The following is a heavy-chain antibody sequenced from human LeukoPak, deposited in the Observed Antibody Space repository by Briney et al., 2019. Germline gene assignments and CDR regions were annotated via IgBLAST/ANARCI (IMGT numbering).Heavy chain of an antibody. CDR1: GFTFSSYA. D-gene: IGHD5-18*01. CDR3: AREKSYGPDDY. V-gene: IGHV3-30*04. CDR2: ISYDGSNK. Sequence: GRSLRLSCAASGFTFSSYAMHWVRQAPGKGLEWVAVISYDGSNKYYADSVKGRFTISRDNSKNTLYLQMNSLRAEDTAVYHCAREKSYGPDDYWGQGTLVTVSS. J-gene: IGHJ4*02.